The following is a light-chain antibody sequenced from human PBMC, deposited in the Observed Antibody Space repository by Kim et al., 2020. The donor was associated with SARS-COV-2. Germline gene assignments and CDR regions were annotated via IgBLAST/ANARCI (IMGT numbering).Light chain of an antibody. J-gene: IGKJ1*01. CDR3: QQYGSSRWT. Sequence: SPGERATLSCRASQSVSSNYLAWYQQKPGQAPRLLIYGASSRPTGIPDRFSGSGSGTDFTLTISRLEPEDFAVYYCQQYGSSRWTFGQGTKVDIK. V-gene: IGKV3-20*01. CDR2: GAS. CDR1: QSVSSNY.